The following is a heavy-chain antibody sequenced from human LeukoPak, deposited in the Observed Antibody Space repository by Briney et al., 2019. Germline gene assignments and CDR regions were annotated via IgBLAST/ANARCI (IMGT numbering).Heavy chain of an antibody. V-gene: IGHV3-66*01. J-gene: IGHJ5*02. CDR1: GFTVSSNY. Sequence: PGGSLRLSCAASGFTVSSNYMNWVRQAPGKGLEWVSVLYSGGSTYYAGSVKGRFTISRDNSKNTLYLQLNSLRAEDTAVYYCARYPYSTSSWSDPWGQGTLVTVSS. CDR3: ARYPYSTSSWSDP. D-gene: IGHD6-6*01. CDR2: LYSGGST.